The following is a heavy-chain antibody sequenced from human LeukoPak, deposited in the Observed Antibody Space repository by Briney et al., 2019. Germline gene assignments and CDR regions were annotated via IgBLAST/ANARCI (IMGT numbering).Heavy chain of an antibody. CDR3: ARSRWDYYDSSGYYPDPYFDY. J-gene: IGHJ4*02. D-gene: IGHD3-22*01. V-gene: IGHV4-59*08. CDR2: IYYSGST. Sequence: SETLSLTCTVSGGSISSYYWSWVRQPPGKGLEWIGYIYYSGSTNYNPSLKSRVTISVDTSKNQFSLKLSSVTAADTAVYYCARSRWDYYDSSGYYPDPYFDYWGQGTLVTVSS. CDR1: GGSISSYY.